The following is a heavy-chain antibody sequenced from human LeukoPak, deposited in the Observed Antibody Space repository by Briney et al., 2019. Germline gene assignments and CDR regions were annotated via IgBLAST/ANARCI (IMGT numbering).Heavy chain of an antibody. CDR3: AKEEWLLAVYFDY. CDR2: IRYDGSNK. J-gene: IGHJ4*02. D-gene: IGHD3-3*01. Sequence: GGSLRLSCAASGFTFSSYGMHWVRQAPGKGLEWVAFIRYDGSNKYYADSVKGQLTISRDNSKNTLYLQMNSLRAEDTAVYYCAKEEWLLAVYFDYWGQGTLVTVSS. V-gene: IGHV3-30*02. CDR1: GFTFSSYG.